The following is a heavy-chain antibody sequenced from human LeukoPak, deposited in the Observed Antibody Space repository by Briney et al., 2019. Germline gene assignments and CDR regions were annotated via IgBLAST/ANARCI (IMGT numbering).Heavy chain of an antibody. CDR2: MNPNGGDA. J-gene: IGHJ4*02. V-gene: IGHV1-8*02. Sequence: GASVKVSCKASGYSFTSYDINWVRQATGQGLEWIGWMNPNGGDADYTQKFKGRVTFTRDTSTRTAYMEVNSLGSEDTAVYYCARSNFGGNVHFDYWGQGTLVTVSS. D-gene: IGHD4-23*01. CDR1: GYSFTSYD. CDR3: ARSNFGGNVHFDY.